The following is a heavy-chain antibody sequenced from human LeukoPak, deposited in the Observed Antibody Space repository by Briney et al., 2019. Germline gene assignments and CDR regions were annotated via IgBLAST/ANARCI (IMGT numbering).Heavy chain of an antibody. V-gene: IGHV1-46*01. CDR1: GYTFTNYY. CDR2: INPSGGSA. Sequence: GSVKVSCKASGYTFTNYYTHWMRQAPGQGLEWMGIINPSGGSASYAQKFQGRVTMTRATSTSTVYMELSSLRSEDTAVYYCAGAVVAEQKGGFDYWGQGTLVTVSS. D-gene: IGHD2-15*01. J-gene: IGHJ4*02. CDR3: AGAVVAEQKGGFDY.